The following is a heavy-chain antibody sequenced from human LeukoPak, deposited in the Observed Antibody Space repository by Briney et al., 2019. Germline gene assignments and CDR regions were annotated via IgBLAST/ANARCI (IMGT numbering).Heavy chain of an antibody. CDR3: ARDLPSAYYDFWSGYYY. CDR2: INPNSGGT. V-gene: IGHV1-2*06. J-gene: IGHJ4*02. CDR1: GYTFTGYY. Sequence: ASVKVSCKASGYTFTGYYMHWVRQAPGQGLEWMGRINPNSGGTNYAQKFQGRVTMTRDTSISTAYMELSRLRSNDTAVYYCARDLPSAYYDFWSGYYYWGQGTLVTVSS. D-gene: IGHD3-3*01.